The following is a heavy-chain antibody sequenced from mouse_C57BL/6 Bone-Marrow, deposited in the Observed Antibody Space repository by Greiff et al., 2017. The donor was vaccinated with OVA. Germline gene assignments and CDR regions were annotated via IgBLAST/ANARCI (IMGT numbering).Heavy chain of an antibody. Sequence: EVQLQQSGPGLVKPSQSLSLTCSVTGYSFTSGYYRNWIRQFPGNKLEWVGYISYDGSASYNPSLKNRTTITRDTSKNPSFLKLNSVTTEDTATYYGAIDPLLGLRRGYWYFDVWGTGTTVTVSS. V-gene: IGHV3-6*01. CDR1: GYSFTSGYY. D-gene: IGHD2-2*01. CDR3: AIDPLLGLRRGYWYFDV. J-gene: IGHJ1*03. CDR2: ISYDGSA.